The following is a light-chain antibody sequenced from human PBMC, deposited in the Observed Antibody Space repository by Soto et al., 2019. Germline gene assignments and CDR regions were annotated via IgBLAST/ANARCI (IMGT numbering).Light chain of an antibody. CDR2: RVS. CDR3: TQGTHWPRT. V-gene: IGKV2-30*01. J-gene: IGKJ1*01. Sequence: DVVLTQSPLSLPVNFGQPASISCRSSKSLVYSDGNTHLSWFHQRPGHSPRRLIYRVSSRDSGVPDRFSDSGSGTDFTLEISRVEAEDVGIYFCTQGTHWPRTFGQWTKGEVK. CDR1: KSLVYSDGNTH.